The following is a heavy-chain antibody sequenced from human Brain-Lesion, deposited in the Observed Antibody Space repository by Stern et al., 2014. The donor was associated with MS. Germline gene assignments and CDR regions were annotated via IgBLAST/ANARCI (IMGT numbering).Heavy chain of an antibody. D-gene: IGHD1-26*01. CDR3: ATLSPGAGGNYYRHFDY. CDR1: GYTLTDLS. J-gene: IGHJ4*02. CDR2: FDLEDGET. V-gene: IGHV1-24*01. Sequence: VQLVESGAEVKKPGASVKVSCKVSGYTLTDLSMHWGRQAPRKGLERMGGFDLEDGETIYAQKFQGRVTMTEDTSTDTAYMELSSLRSEDTAVYYCATLSPGAGGNYYRHFDYWGQGTLVTVSS.